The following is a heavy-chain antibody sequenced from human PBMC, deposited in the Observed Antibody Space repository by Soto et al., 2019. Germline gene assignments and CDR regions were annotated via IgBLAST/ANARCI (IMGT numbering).Heavy chain of an antibody. Sequence: PSDTLSLTCTVSGGSSTNYYCSWIRQPPGKRLEYIGYMYYSGNTYYNPSLKSRVTISGDASKNQFSLNLRSVTAADTAVYYCVGGLSEWGRIGFWGQGTLVTVS. CDR2: MYYSGNT. D-gene: IGHD3-3*01. J-gene: IGHJ4*02. CDR1: GGSSTNYY. CDR3: VGGLSEWGRIGF. V-gene: IGHV4-59*01.